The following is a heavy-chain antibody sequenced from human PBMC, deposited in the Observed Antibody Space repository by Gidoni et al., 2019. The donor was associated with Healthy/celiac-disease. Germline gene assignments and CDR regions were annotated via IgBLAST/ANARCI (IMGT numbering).Heavy chain of an antibody. CDR1: GFTFSSYW. V-gene: IGHV3-74*01. CDR3: ARGADDYDFWSDFDY. CDR2: INRDGSST. J-gene: IGHJ4*02. Sequence: EVQLVESGGGFVQPGGSLRLSCAASGFTFSSYWMHWVRQAPGKGLVWVSRINRDGSSTSYADSVKGRFTISRDNAKNTLYLQMNSLRAEDTAVYYCARGADDYDFWSDFDYWGQGTLVTVSS. D-gene: IGHD3-3*01.